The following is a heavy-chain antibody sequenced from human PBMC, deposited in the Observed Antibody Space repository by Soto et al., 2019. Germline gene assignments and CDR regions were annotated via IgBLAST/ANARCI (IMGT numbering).Heavy chain of an antibody. V-gene: IGHV4-59*08. D-gene: IGHD3-22*01. J-gene: IGHJ4*02. Sequence: SETLSLTCTVSGGSISGYYWSWIRQPPGKGLEWIGYIYYSGTTNYNPSLKSRVTISVDTSKNQFSLKLSSVTAADTAVYYCASYYDSSGYYAYYFDYWGQGTLVTVSS. CDR3: ASYYDSSGYYAYYFDY. CDR1: GGSISGYY. CDR2: IYYSGTT.